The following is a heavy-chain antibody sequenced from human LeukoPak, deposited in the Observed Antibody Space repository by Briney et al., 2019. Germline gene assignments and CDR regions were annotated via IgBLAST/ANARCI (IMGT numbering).Heavy chain of an antibody. D-gene: IGHD3-3*01. Sequence: GGSLRLSCAASGFTFSSYSMNWVRQAPGKGLEWVSSISSSSSYIYYADSVKGRFTISRDNAKNSLYLQMNSLRAEDTAVYYCARAPSVLRFLERLNYFDYWGQGTLVTVSS. J-gene: IGHJ4*02. V-gene: IGHV3-21*01. CDR3: ARAPSVLRFLERLNYFDY. CDR1: GFTFSSYS. CDR2: ISSSSSYI.